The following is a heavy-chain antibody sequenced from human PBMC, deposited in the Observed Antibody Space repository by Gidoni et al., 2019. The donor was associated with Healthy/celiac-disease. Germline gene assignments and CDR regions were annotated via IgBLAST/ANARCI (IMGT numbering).Heavy chain of an antibody. D-gene: IGHD3-3*01. V-gene: IGHV3-23*01. CDR1: GFTFSSDA. CDR3: AKGGSIFGVVIPYYFDY. CDR2: ISCSGGST. J-gene: IGHJ4*02. Sequence: EVQLLESGGGLVQPGGALRRSCAASGFTFSSDAMSWVRQAPGKGLEWVSAISCSGGSTSYAASVKGRFTISRDNSKNTLYLQMNSLRAEDTAVYYCAKGGSIFGVVIPYYFDYWGQGTLVTVSS.